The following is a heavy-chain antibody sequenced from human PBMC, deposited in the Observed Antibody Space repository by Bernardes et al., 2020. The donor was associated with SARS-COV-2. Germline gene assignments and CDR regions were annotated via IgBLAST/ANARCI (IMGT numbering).Heavy chain of an antibody. D-gene: IGHD3-22*01. CDR2: INPNSGGT. J-gene: IGHJ6*02. CDR1: GYTFTGYY. V-gene: IGHV1-2*02. CDR3: AIPPTNYDRYGMDV. Sequence: ASVKVSCKASGYTFTGYYMHWVRQAPGQGLAWMGWINPNSGGTNYAQKFQGRVTMTRDTSISTAYMELSRLRSDDTAVYYCAIPPTNYDRYGMDVWGQGTTVTVSS.